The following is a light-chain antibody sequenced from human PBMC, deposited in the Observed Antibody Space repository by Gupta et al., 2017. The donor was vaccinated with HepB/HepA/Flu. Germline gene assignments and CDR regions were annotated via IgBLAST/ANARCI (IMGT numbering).Light chain of an antibody. CDR2: AAS. J-gene: IGKJ1*01. CDR1: QNIHNY. Sequence: DIQMTQSPSSLSASVEDRVTITCRASQNIHNYVNWYQQKPGKAPNLLIYAASKLQSGVPSRFSGSGSGTDFTLTISSRQPEDVANYYCQQRNSTSMSFGQGTKVEIK. CDR3: QQRNSTSMS. V-gene: IGKV1-39*01.